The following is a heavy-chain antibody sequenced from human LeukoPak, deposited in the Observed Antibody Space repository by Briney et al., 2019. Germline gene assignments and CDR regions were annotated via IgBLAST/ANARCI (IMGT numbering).Heavy chain of an antibody. CDR3: ARESSDGSGSFDY. Sequence: EASVSVSCKASGYTFTGCYIHWVRQAPGQGLEWVGRINPNSGGTSYAQKFQNRVTMTRDTSISTAYMELSRLISDDTAVYYCARESSDGSGSFDYWGQGTLVTVSS. CDR2: INPNSGGT. CDR1: GYTFTGCY. V-gene: IGHV1-2*06. J-gene: IGHJ4*02. D-gene: IGHD3-10*01.